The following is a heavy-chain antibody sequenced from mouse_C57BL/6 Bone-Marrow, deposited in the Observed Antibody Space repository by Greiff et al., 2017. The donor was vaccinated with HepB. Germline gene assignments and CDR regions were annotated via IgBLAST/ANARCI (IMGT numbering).Heavy chain of an antibody. D-gene: IGHD2-3*01. CDR1: GFTFSDYY. V-gene: IGHV5-16*01. J-gene: IGHJ4*01. CDR2: INYDGSST. Sequence: EVKLVESEGGLVQPGSSMKLSCTASGFTFSDYYMAWVRQVPEKGLEWVANINYDGSSTYYLDSLKSRFIISRDNAKNILYLQMSSLKSEDTATYYCARGRIYDGYYDAMDYWGQGTSVTVSS. CDR3: ARGRIYDGYYDAMDY.